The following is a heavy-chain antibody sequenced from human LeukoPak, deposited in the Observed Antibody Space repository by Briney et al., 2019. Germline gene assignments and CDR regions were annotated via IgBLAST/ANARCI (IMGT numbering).Heavy chain of an antibody. D-gene: IGHD3-9*01. CDR3: ARVFYDILSPGVGFDI. CDR2: IYYSGSP. Sequence: SETLSLTCTVSGGSISSYYWSWIRQPPGKGLEWIGYIYYSGSPNYNPSLKSRVTISVDTSKNQFSLKLSSVTAADTAVYYCARVFYDILSPGVGFDIWGQGTMVTVSS. J-gene: IGHJ3*02. CDR1: GGSISSYY. V-gene: IGHV4-59*01.